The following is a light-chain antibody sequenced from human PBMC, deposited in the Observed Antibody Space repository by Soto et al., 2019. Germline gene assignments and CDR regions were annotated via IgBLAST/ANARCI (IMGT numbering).Light chain of an antibody. Sequence: DIQMTQSPSSLSASVGDRVTITCRASQSIRKCLNWYQHKPGKAPMLLIYAASSLQGGVPSRFSGSGSGTDFTLTISSLLPEDIATYYCQHYGNLPYTFGPGTKVDIK. CDR2: AAS. CDR3: QHYGNLPYT. V-gene: IGKV1-33*01. CDR1: QSIRKC. J-gene: IGKJ2*01.